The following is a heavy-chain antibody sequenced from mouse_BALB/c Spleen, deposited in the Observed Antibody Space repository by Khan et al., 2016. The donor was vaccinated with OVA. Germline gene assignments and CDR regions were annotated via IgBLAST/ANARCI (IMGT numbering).Heavy chain of an antibody. V-gene: IGHV3-2*02. CDR3: ARDCNWYFDV. CDR1: GSSIPSDYA. J-gene: IGHJ1*01. CDR2: IRNSGNT. Sequence: EVQLQESGPGLVKPSQSLALTCTVSGSSIPSDYAWNWIRQFPGSKLEWMGYIRNSGNTSYNPSPKSRITITRDTSKNQFFLQLNSVTTEDTATYYCARDCNWYFDVWGAGTTVTVSS.